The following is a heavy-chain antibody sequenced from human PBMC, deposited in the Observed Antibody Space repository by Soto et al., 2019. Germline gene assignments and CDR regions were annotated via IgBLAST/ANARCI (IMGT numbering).Heavy chain of an antibody. CDR1: GYPFTSYY. V-gene: IGHV1-46*01. Sequence: ASVKVSCKXSGYPFTSYYVHWVRQAPGQGLEWMGFINPSSGSTSYAQKFQGRVTMTRDTSTSTVYMEVSSLRSEDTAVYYCAREMYTTRGSPFDYWGQRTLVTVSS. CDR3: AREMYTTRGSPFDY. CDR2: INPSSGST. J-gene: IGHJ4*02. D-gene: IGHD3-16*01.